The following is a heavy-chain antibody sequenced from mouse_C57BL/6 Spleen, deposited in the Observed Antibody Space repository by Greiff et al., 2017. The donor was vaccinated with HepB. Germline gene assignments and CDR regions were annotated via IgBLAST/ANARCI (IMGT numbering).Heavy chain of an antibody. CDR2: ISSGGSYT. V-gene: IGHV5-6*01. CDR1: GFTFSSYG. D-gene: IGHD2-3*01. CDR3: ARQDGYPNYYAMAY. J-gene: IGHJ4*01. Sequence: EVKVVESGGDLVKPGGSLKLSCAASGFTFSSYGMSWVRQTPDKRLEWVATISSGGSYTYYPDSVKGRFTISRDNAKNTLYLQMSSLKSEDTAMYYCARQDGYPNYYAMAYWGQGTSVTVSS.